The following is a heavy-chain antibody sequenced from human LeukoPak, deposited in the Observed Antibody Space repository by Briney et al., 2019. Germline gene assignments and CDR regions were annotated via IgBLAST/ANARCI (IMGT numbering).Heavy chain of an antibody. CDR1: GYTLTELS. D-gene: IGHD3-3*01. CDR3: AREVGSRMYYETHMDV. J-gene: IGHJ6*03. CDR2: FDPEDGET. V-gene: IGHV1-24*01. Sequence: ASVKVSCKVSGYTLTELSMHWVRQAPGKGLEWMGGFDPEDGETIYAQKFQGRVTMTEDTSTDTAYMELSSLRSEDTAVYYCAREVGSRMYYETHMDVWGKGTTVTVSS.